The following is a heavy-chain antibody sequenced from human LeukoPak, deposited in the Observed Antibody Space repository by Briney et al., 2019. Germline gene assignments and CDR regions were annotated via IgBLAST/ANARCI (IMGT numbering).Heavy chain of an antibody. CDR3: AKDAVREGFSSGYYYAANYFDY. Sequence: GGSLRLSCAASGFTFSSYGMHWVRQAPGKGLEWVAVISYDGSNKYYADSVKGRFTISRDNSKNTLYLQMNSLRAEDTAVYYCAKDAVREGFSSGYYYAANYFDYWGQGTLVTVSS. D-gene: IGHD3-22*01. CDR2: ISYDGSNK. V-gene: IGHV3-30*18. J-gene: IGHJ4*02. CDR1: GFTFSSYG.